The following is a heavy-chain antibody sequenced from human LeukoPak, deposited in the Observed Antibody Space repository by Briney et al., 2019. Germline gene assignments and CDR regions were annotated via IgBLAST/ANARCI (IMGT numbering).Heavy chain of an antibody. CDR3: ARGSHNAGGSSLYWFDP. CDR2: MNPNSGNT. D-gene: IGHD6-6*01. CDR1: GYTFTSYD. V-gene: IGHV1-8*03. J-gene: IGHJ5*02. Sequence: ASVKVSCKASGYTFTSYDINWVRQATGQGLEWMGWMNPNSGNTGYAQKFQGRVTITRNTSISTAYMELSSLRSEDTAVYYCARGSHNAGGSSLYWFDPWGQGTLVTVSS.